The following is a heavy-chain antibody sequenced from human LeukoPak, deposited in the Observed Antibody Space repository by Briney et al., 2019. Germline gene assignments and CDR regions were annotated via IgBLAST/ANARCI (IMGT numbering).Heavy chain of an antibody. Sequence: SETLSLTCTVSGGSISSNSYYWGWIRQPPGKGLEWIGSIYYTGTTYYNPSLKSRVTISVDTSKNQFSLKLDSVTAADTAVYYCASGSGDFDYWGQGTLVTVSS. J-gene: IGHJ4*02. CDR3: ASGSGDFDY. D-gene: IGHD1-26*01. CDR1: GGSISSNSYY. V-gene: IGHV4-39*01. CDR2: IYYTGTT.